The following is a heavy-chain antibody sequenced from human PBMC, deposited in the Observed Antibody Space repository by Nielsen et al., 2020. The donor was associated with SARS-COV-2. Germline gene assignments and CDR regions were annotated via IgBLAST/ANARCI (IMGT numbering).Heavy chain of an antibody. Sequence: SETLSLTCTVSGGSISSGDYFWSWIRQPPGKGLEWIGYISYSGSTYYNPSLKSRVDVSVDTSKNQFSLKLSSVTAADTAVYYCARGNTKDHSLDVSGQGTTVTVSS. V-gene: IGHV4-30-4*01. CDR3: ARGNTKDHSLDV. CDR1: GGSISSGDYF. CDR2: ISYSGST. D-gene: IGHD2-8*01. J-gene: IGHJ6*02.